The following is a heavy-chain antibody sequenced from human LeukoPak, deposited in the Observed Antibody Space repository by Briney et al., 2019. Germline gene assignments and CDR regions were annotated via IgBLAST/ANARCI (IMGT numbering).Heavy chain of an antibody. CDR3: ARDRTVGARSAFDI. D-gene: IGHD1-26*01. V-gene: IGHV3-74*01. CDR1: GFTFSSYW. J-gene: IGHJ3*02. Sequence: PGGSLRLSCAASGFTFSSYWMHWVRQAPGKGLVWVSRINSEGSSTSYADSVRGGFTISRDKAKNTLYLQINSLRAEDTAVYYCARDRTVGARSAFDIWGQGTMVTVSS. CDR2: INSEGSST.